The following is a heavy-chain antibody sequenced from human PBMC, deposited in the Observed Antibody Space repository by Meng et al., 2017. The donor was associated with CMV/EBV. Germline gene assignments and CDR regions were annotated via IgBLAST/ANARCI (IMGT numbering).Heavy chain of an antibody. CDR2: ISGSGGST. V-gene: IGHV3-23*01. J-gene: IGHJ4*02. CDR1: GFTFSSYA. Sequence: GGSLRLSCAASGFTFSSYAMSWVRQAPGKGLEWVSAISGSGGSTYYADSVKGRFTISRDNSKNTLYLQMNSLRAEDTAVYYCAKDDFWGSSSWHYFDYWGQGTLVTVSS. CDR3: AKDDFWGSSSWHYFDY. D-gene: IGHD6-13*01.